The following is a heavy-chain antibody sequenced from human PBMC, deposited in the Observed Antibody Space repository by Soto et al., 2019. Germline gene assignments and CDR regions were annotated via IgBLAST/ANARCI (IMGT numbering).Heavy chain of an antibody. CDR3: ARGFCASSSCRYGGRLDP. CDR1: SGSITSSNW. Sequence: QVQLQESGPGLVKTSGTLSLSCAVSSGSITSSNWWSWVRRPQGKGLEWIGEIHHTGSTNYNPSLASRVTISVDKSKNKFFLRLNSVTAADTAMSYCARGFCASSSCRYGGRLDPWGQGTLVIVSS. V-gene: IGHV4-4*02. CDR2: IHHTGST. J-gene: IGHJ5*02. D-gene: IGHD2-2*01.